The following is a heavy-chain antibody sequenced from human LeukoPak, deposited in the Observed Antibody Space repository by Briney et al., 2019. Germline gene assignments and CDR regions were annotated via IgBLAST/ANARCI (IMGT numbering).Heavy chain of an antibody. Sequence: GGSLRLSRAASGFTFNRDWTAWVRQAPGKGLEWVANIKEDGSEKNYVDSVKGRFTISRDNAVNSVYLQMNSLRAEDTAVYYCASLVATIPFDYWGQGTLVTVSS. J-gene: IGHJ4*02. CDR1: GFTFNRDW. CDR3: ASLVATIPFDY. CDR2: IKEDGSEK. V-gene: IGHV3-7*01. D-gene: IGHD5-12*01.